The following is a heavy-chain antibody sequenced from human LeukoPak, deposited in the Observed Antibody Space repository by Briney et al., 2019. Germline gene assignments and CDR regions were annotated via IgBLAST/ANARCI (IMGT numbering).Heavy chain of an antibody. CDR3: ARILEYCSGGSCYSDWFDP. Sequence: SGTLSLTCTASGGSISSYYWSWIRQPAGKGLEWIGRIYTSGSTNYNPSLKSRVTMSVDTSKNQFSLKLSSVTAADTAVYYGARILEYCSGGSCYSDWFDPWGQGTLVTVSS. V-gene: IGHV4-4*07. CDR2: IYTSGST. D-gene: IGHD2-15*01. J-gene: IGHJ5*02. CDR1: GGSISSYY.